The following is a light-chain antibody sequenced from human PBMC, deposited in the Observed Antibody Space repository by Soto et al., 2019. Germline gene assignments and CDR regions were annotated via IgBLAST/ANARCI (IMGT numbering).Light chain of an antibody. Sequence: DLVITQSPDSLAVSLGETATINCKSSQSVLYSSNNKNYLAWYQQKPGQPPKLLIYWASTRVSGVPDRFSGGGSGPDSTLNISSMHAEDVAVYYCQQYYSTPPKYTLGQGTKLEIK. J-gene: IGKJ2*01. CDR1: QSVLYSSNNKNY. CDR2: WAS. V-gene: IGKV4-1*01. CDR3: QQYYSTPPKYT.